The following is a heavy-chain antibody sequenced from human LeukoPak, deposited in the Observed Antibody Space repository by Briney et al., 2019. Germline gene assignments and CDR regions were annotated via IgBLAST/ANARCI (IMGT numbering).Heavy chain of an antibody. V-gene: IGHV4-38-2*02. CDR1: GYSISSGYY. CDR2: IYHSGST. CDR3: ARTQYSSSWDYYGMDV. D-gene: IGHD6-13*01. J-gene: IGHJ6*02. Sequence: SETLPLSCTVSGYSISSGYYWGWIRQPPGKGLEWIGSIYHSGSTYYNPSLKRRVTISVDTSKNQFSLKLSSVTAADTAVYYCARTQYSSSWDYYGMDVWGQGTTVTVSS.